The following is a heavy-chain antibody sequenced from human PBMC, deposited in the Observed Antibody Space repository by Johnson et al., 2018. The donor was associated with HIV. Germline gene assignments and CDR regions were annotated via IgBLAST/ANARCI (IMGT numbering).Heavy chain of an antibody. CDR2: ISSSGTTI. CDR1: GFRFSDHY. D-gene: IGHD3-16*01. J-gene: IGHJ3*02. Sequence: VQLVESGGGLVKPGGSLRLSCVASGFRFSDHYMSWIRQAPGKGLEWVSYISSSGTTIYSADSVKGRFTTSRDNTNNSLYLQMNSLKAEDTAVYYCAKDRGRPGTPAALDSWGQGTVVTVSS. V-gene: IGHV3-11*04. CDR3: AKDRGRPGTPAALDS.